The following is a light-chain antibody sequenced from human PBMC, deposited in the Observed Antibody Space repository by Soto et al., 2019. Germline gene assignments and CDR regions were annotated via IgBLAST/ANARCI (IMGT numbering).Light chain of an antibody. J-gene: IGKJ4*01. CDR3: PQYGSSPSGALT. Sequence: EIVLTQSPGTLSLSPGERATLSCRASQSVSSSYLAWYQQKPGQAPRLLIYGASSRATGIPDRFSGSGSGTDFTLTISRLEPEDFAVYYFPQYGSSPSGALTFGGGTKVEIK. V-gene: IGKV3-20*01. CDR2: GAS. CDR1: QSVSSSY.